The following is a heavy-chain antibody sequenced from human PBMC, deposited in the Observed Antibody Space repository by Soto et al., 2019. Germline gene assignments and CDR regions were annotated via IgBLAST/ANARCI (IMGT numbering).Heavy chain of an antibody. V-gene: IGHV4-59*02. CDR3: ASTIAVAGTGRFDY. CDR1: GGSADSYY. CDR2: IYYSGNI. J-gene: IGHJ4*02. Sequence: PSETLSLTCAVSGGSADSYYWSWIRQSPGKGLEWIGNIYYSGNINYNPSLKSRVTMSVDTSKNEFSLNLNSVTAADTAVYYCASTIAVAGTGRFDYRGQRTPVTVSS. D-gene: IGHD6-19*01.